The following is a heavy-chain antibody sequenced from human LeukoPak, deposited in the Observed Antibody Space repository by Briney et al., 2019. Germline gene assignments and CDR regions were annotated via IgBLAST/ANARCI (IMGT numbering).Heavy chain of an antibody. Sequence: GGSLRLSCVASGFTFSDYAMNWVRQAPGKGPEWVSGISASGAGTYYADSVKGRFTISRNNFQNTLYLQMNSLGAEDTAVYYCAKVLWFGDSAPQAFDFCGQGTMVTVSS. D-gene: IGHD3-10*01. CDR2: ISASGAGT. V-gene: IGHV3-23*01. CDR3: AKVLWFGDSAPQAFDF. CDR1: GFTFSDYA. J-gene: IGHJ3*01.